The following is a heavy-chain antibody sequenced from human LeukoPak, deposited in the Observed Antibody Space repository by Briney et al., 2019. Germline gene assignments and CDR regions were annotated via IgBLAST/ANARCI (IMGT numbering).Heavy chain of an antibody. J-gene: IGHJ3*02. CDR3: AKVSLNMVNDAFDI. Sequence: GGSLRLSCAASGFIFRNYGMHWVRQAPGKGLDWVGFIRSDGSRTYYADSVKGRFTISRDNSKNTLYLQMNGLRAEDTAMYYCAKVSLNMVNDAFDIWGQGTMVSVSS. V-gene: IGHV3-30*02. D-gene: IGHD4/OR15-4a*01. CDR2: IRSDGSRT. CDR1: GFIFRNYG.